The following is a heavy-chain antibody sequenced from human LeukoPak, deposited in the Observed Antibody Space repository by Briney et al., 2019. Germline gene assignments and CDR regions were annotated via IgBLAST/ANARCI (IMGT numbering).Heavy chain of an antibody. CDR1: GYTVTELS. J-gene: IGHJ4*02. Sequence: ASVKVSCKVSGYTVTELSMHWVRQSPGKGLEWMGYMNPNSGNTGYAQKFQDRVTITSDTSISTAYMELSSLRSDDTAVYYCAREGLDYWGQGTLVTVSS. CDR3: AREGLDY. V-gene: IGHV1-8*03. CDR2: MNPNSGNT.